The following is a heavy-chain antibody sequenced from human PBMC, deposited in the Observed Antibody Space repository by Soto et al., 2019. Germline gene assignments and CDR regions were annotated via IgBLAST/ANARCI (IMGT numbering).Heavy chain of an antibody. J-gene: IGHJ6*03. V-gene: IGHV3-11*01. D-gene: IGHD4-17*01. CDR3: ARDLGTTATTSKGMYYYYYMDV. CDR2: ISSSGSTI. CDR1: GFTFSDYY. Sequence: PGGSLRLSCAASGFTFSDYYMSWIRQAPGKGLEWVSYISSSGSTIYYADSVKGRFTISRDNAKNSLYLQMNSLRAEDTAVYYCARDLGTTATTSKGMYYYYYMDVWGKGTTVTVSS.